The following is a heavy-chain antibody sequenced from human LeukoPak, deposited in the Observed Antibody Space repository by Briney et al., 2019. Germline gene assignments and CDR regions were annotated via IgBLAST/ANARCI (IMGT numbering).Heavy chain of an antibody. D-gene: IGHD6-19*01. CDR3: ARHGFSSGWPQVPSEH. Sequence: GGSLRLSCTASGFTFSNCALSWVRQAPGKGLEWVSAISGSAEHTYYADSVKGRFTISRDNSKNTLYLQMITLRAEDTAVYYCARHGFSSGWPQVPSEHWGQGTLVTVSS. J-gene: IGHJ4*02. CDR2: ISGSAEHT. V-gene: IGHV3-23*01. CDR1: GFTFSNCA.